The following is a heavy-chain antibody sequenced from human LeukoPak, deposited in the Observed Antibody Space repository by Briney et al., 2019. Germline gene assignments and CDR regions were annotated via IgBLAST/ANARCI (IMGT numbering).Heavy chain of an antibody. J-gene: IGHJ4*02. CDR1: GFTFSSYG. D-gene: IGHD4-17*01. V-gene: IGHV3-30*18. CDR2: KSYDGSNK. CDR3: AKAPGDYYGDLYYFDY. Sequence: GGSLRLSCAASGFTFSSYGMHWVRQAPGKGLEWVAVKSYDGSNKYYADSVKGRFTISRDNSKNTLYLQMNSLRAEDTAVYYCAKAPGDYYGDLYYFDYWGQGTLVTVSS.